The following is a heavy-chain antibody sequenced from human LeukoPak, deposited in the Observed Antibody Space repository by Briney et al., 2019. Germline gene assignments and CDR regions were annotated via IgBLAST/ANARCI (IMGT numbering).Heavy chain of an antibody. CDR1: GFIFSSYA. CDR2: MSASGHNI. D-gene: IGHD1-1*01. CDR3: ARQSPLDLYFDY. V-gene: IGHV3-23*01. J-gene: IGHJ4*02. Sequence: GGSLRLSCEASGFIFSSYAMSWVRQAPGKGLEWVSGMSASGHNIYYADSVKGRFTVSRDNSKNTLYLQMNSLRAEDTAVFYCARQSPLDLYFDYWGQGTLVTVSS.